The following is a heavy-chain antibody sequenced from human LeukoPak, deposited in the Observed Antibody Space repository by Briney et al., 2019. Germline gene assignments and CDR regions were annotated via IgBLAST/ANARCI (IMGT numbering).Heavy chain of an antibody. D-gene: IGHD1-26*01. Sequence: SETLSLTCTVSGYSISSGYYWGWIRQPPGKGREWIGSIYHSGSTYYNPSLKSRVTISVDTSKNQFSLRLSSVTAADTAVYYCARFFGSYYVRAFDIWGQGTMVTVSS. V-gene: IGHV4-38-2*02. CDR3: ARFFGSYYVRAFDI. CDR1: GYSISSGYY. J-gene: IGHJ3*02. CDR2: IYHSGST.